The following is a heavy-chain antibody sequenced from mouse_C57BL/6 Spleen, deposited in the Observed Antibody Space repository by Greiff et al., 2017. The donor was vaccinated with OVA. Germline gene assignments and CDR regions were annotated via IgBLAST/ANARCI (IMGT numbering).Heavy chain of an antibody. CDR3: ARSWDYDYDGSTC. Sequence: VMLVESGAELARPGASVKLSCKASGYTFTSYGISWVKQRTGQGLEWIGEIYPRSGNTYYNEKFKGKATLTADKSSSTAYMELRSLTSEDSAVYFCARSWDYDYDGSTCWGQGTLVTVSA. D-gene: IGHD2-4*01. V-gene: IGHV1-81*01. CDR2: IYPRSGNT. J-gene: IGHJ3*01. CDR1: GYTFTSYG.